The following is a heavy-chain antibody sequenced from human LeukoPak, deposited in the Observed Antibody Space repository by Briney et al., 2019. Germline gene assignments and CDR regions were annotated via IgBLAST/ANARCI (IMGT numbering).Heavy chain of an antibody. CDR3: SRHSYMPATPTPDY. CDR1: GYSFTYYW. D-gene: IGHD2-15*01. Sequence: GESLKISGKGSGYSFTYYWIAWVRQMPGKGLELMRITYPGDSDTRYSPSSQGQVTISVDKSISTAHLQWSSLKASDTAMYYCSRHSYMPATPTPDYWGQGTLVTVSS. V-gene: IGHV5-51*01. CDR2: TYPGDSDT. J-gene: IGHJ4*02.